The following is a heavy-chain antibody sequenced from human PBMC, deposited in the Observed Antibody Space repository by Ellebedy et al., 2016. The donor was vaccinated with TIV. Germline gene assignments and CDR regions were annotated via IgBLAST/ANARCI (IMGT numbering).Heavy chain of an antibody. J-gene: IGHJ4*02. Sequence: GESLKISCAASGFTFSNYGMQWVRQAPGKGLEWVAVVSYDGSNTYYADSVKCRFTISRDKSNNTLYLQMNSLRAADTAVYYCAKDRTMVRGVIKSFGFDYWGQGTLVTVSS. V-gene: IGHV3-30*18. CDR1: GFTFSNYG. D-gene: IGHD3-10*01. CDR2: VSYDGSNT. CDR3: AKDRTMVRGVIKSFGFDY.